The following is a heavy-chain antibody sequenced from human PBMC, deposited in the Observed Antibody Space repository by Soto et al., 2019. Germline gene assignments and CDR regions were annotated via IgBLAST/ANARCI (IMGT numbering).Heavy chain of an antibody. V-gene: IGHV3-64*04. D-gene: IGHD6-13*01. CDR1: GFTFSSYA. J-gene: IGHJ6*02. CDR2: ISSNGGST. CDR3: AKVLAAAGRGSYYYYYGMDV. Sequence: PGGSLRLSCSASGFTFSSYAMHWVRQAPGKGLEYVSAISSNGGSTYYADSVKGRFTISRDNSKNTLYLQMNSLRAEDTAVYYCAKVLAAAGRGSYYYYYGMDVWGQGTTVTVSS.